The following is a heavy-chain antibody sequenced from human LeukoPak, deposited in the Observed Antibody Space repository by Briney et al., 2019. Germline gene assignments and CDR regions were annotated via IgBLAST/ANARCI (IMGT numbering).Heavy chain of an antibody. CDR2: IIPSGVTT. CDR3: ARDPYSSSWYNQFGFDL. J-gene: IGHJ5*02. D-gene: IGHD6-13*01. CDR1: GFTFSNYG. Sequence: GGSLRLSCATSGFTFSNYGMNWVRHAPGKGLEWVSGIIPSGVTTYYADSVKGRFAISRDNSRNTVYLQMNSLRAEDTAVYYCARDPYSSSWYNQFGFDLWGQGTLVTVSS. V-gene: IGHV3-23*01.